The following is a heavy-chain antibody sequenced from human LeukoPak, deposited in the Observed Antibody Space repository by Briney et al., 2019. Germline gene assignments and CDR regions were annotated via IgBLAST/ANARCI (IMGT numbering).Heavy chain of an antibody. CDR2: ISSSSSTI. CDR1: GFTFSSYS. CDR3: ARRTGIAPFQH. V-gene: IGHV3-48*01. J-gene: IGHJ1*01. D-gene: IGHD6-13*01. Sequence: GGSLRLSCAASGFTFSSYSMNWVRQAPGKGLEWVSYISSSSSTIYYADSVKGRFTISRDNAKNSLYLQMNSLRAEDTAVYYCARRTGIAPFQHWGQGTLVTVSS.